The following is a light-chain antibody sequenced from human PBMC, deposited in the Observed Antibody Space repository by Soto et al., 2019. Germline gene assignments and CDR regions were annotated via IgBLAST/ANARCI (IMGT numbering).Light chain of an antibody. CDR2: GAS. V-gene: IGKV3-20*01. CDR1: QSVSSSY. CDR3: QQYGSSSMYT. J-gene: IGKJ2*01. Sequence: EIVLTQSPGTLSLSPGERATLSCRASQSVSSSYLAWYQQKPGQAPRLLIYGASSRATGIPAMFSGSGSGTDFTLTISRLEPEDFAVYYCQQYGSSSMYTFGQGTKLEIK.